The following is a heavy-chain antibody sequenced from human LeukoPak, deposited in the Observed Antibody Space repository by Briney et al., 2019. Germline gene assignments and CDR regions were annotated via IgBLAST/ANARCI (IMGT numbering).Heavy chain of an antibody. CDR1: GGSITSGSYY. Sequence: SETLSLTCTVSGGSITSGSYYWSWIRQPAGNGLEWIGRIYSSGSTNYNPSLKSRVTISADTSKNQFSLKLSSVTAADTAVYYCARGAGSTISNDAFDTWGQGTMVTVSS. D-gene: IGHD2-15*01. CDR2: IYSSGST. CDR3: ARGAGSTISNDAFDT. J-gene: IGHJ3*02. V-gene: IGHV4-61*02.